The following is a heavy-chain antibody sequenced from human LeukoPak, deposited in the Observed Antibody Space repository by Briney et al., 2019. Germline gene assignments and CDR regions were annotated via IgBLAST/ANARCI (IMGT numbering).Heavy chain of an antibody. CDR2: INLGGTI. V-gene: IGHV4-34*01. CDR1: GASLSGHY. J-gene: IGHJ4*02. CDR3: ARHGAARPSDY. Sequence: SETLSLTCSVEGASLSGHYWSWIRQPPGKGLEWIGEINLGGTINYNPSLKSRVTISVDTSKNQFSLKLSSVTAADTAVYYCARHGAARPSDYWGRGTLVTVSS. D-gene: IGHD6-6*01.